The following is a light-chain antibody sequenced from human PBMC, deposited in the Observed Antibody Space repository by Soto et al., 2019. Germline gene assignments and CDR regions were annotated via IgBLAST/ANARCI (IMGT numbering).Light chain of an antibody. J-gene: IGKJ1*01. V-gene: IGKV3-11*01. CDR3: QQRSNWPPTWT. Sequence: EIVLTHSPSTLSFSPGERATLSFMAIQSVSSYLAWYQQKPGQAPRLLIYDASNRATGIPARFSGSGSGTDFTLTISSLEPEDFAVYYCQQRSNWPPTWTFGQGTKVDIK. CDR2: DAS. CDR1: QSVSSY.